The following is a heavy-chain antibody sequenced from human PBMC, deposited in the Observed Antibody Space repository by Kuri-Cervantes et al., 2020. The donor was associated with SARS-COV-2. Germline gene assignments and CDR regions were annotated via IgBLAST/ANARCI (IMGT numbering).Heavy chain of an antibody. J-gene: IGHJ4*02. CDR2: VNHRGST. D-gene: IGHD1-26*01. CDR1: GESFSGYY. CDR3: ARGGRRRPYYFNY. Sequence: SQTLSLTCAFYGESFSGYYWNWIRQSPGKGLEWIGEVNHRGSTNYNPSLKSRVTMSVDRSKNQFSLKLSSVTAADTAIYYCARGGRRRPYYFNYWGQGTLVTVSS. V-gene: IGHV4-34*01.